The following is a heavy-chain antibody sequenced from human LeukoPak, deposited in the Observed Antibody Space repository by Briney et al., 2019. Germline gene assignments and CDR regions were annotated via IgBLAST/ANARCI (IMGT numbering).Heavy chain of an antibody. D-gene: IGHD6-19*01. J-gene: IGHJ4*02. V-gene: IGHV4-59*01. CDR2: IYYSGST. CDR1: GGSISSYY. Sequence: SGTLSLTCTVSGGSISSYYWSWIRQPPGKGLEWIGYIYYSGSTNYNPSLKSRVTISVDTSKNQFSLKLSSVTAADTAVYYCARLSSGWYDGGINIDYWGQGTLVTVSS. CDR3: ARLSSGWYDGGINIDY.